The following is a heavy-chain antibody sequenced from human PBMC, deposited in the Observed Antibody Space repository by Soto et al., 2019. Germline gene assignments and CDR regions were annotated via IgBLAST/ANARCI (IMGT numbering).Heavy chain of an antibody. Sequence: GGSLRLSCAASGFTFSSYGMHWVCQAPGKGLEWVAVISYDGSNKYYADSVKGRFTISRDNSKNTLYLQMNSLRAEDTAVYYCAKVRQPPDDFWSGYLVAFGYWGQGTLVTVSS. D-gene: IGHD3-3*01. CDR3: AKVRQPPDDFWSGYLVAFGY. CDR2: ISYDGSNK. J-gene: IGHJ4*02. CDR1: GFTFSSYG. V-gene: IGHV3-30*18.